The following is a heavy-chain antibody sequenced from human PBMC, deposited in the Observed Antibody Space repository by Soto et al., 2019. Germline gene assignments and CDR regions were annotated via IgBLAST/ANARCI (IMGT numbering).Heavy chain of an antibody. CDR1: GYTFTSYA. D-gene: IGHD6-13*01. Sequence: ASVKVSCKASGYTFTSYAMHWVRQAPGQRLEWMGWINAGNGNTKYSQKFQGRVTITRDTSASTAYMELSSLRSEDTAVYYCATNKFSSSWHYWFDPWGQGTLVTVSS. J-gene: IGHJ5*02. V-gene: IGHV1-3*01. CDR3: ATNKFSSSWHYWFDP. CDR2: INAGNGNT.